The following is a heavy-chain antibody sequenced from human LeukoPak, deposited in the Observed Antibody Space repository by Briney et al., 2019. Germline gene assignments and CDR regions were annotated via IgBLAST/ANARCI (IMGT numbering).Heavy chain of an antibody. V-gene: IGHV4-30-4*08. CDR2: IYYSGST. CDR3: ARSSINVLMVFLDY. J-gene: IGHJ4*02. CDR1: GGSISSGDYY. D-gene: IGHD2-8*01. Sequence: SQTLSLTCTVSGGSISSGDYYWSWIRQPPGKGLEWTGYIYYSGSTYYNPSLKSRVTISVDTSKNQFSLKLSSVTAADTAVYYCARSSINVLMVFLDYWGQGTLVTVSS.